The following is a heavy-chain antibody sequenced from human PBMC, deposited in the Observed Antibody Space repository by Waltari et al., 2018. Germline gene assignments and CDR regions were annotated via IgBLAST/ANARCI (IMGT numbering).Heavy chain of an antibody. J-gene: IGHJ6*02. Sequence: EVQLVESGGGLVQPGRSLRLSCAASGFTFDDYAMHWVRQAPGEGLEWVSGISWNSGSIGYADSVKGRFTISRDNAKNSLYLQMNSLRAEDTALYYCAKDSGRNSGWRMDVWGQGTTVTVSS. CDR2: ISWNSGSI. D-gene: IGHD6-19*01. CDR1: GFTFDDYA. CDR3: AKDSGRNSGWRMDV. V-gene: IGHV3-9*01.